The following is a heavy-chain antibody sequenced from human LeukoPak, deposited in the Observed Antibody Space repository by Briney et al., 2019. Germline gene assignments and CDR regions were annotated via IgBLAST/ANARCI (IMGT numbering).Heavy chain of an antibody. D-gene: IGHD3-3*01. J-gene: IGHJ4*02. V-gene: IGHV3-21*04. CDR1: GFTFSSYD. Sequence: AGGSLRLSCAASGFTFSSYDMNWVRQAPGKGLEWVSSISSSSSYIYYADSVKGRFTISRDNSKNSLYLQMNSLRAEDTAVYYCAKPPPLRFLEWLFDYWGQGTLVTVSS. CDR2: ISSSSSYI. CDR3: AKPPPLRFLEWLFDY.